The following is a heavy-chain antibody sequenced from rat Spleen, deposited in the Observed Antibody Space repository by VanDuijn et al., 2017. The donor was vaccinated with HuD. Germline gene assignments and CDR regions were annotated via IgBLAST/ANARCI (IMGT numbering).Heavy chain of an antibody. D-gene: IGHD1-12*03. CDR1: GFSLTSYT. CDR2: ISNGETT. Sequence: QVHLKESGPSPVQPSQTLSLTCTVSGFSLTSYTESWVRQPPGKGLEWIATISNGETTYYNSTLESRLRISRDTSKSQVFLKMNSLQTEDTAIYFCTRNYDGSSFDYWGQGVMVTVSS. V-gene: IGHV2-6*01. CDR3: TRNYDGSSFDY. J-gene: IGHJ2*01.